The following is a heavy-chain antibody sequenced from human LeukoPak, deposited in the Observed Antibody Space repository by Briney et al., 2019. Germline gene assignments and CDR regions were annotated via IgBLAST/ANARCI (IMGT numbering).Heavy chain of an antibody. Sequence: SQTLSLTCTVSGGSISSGGSYWRWIRQHPGKGLEWIGYIYYSGSTYYNPSLKSRVTISVDTSKNQFSLKLSSVTAADTAVYYCARIPHYYDSSGFFDYWGQGTLVTVSS. J-gene: IGHJ4*02. V-gene: IGHV4-31*03. CDR3: ARIPHYYDSSGFFDY. CDR2: IYYSGST. D-gene: IGHD3-22*01. CDR1: GGSISSGGSY.